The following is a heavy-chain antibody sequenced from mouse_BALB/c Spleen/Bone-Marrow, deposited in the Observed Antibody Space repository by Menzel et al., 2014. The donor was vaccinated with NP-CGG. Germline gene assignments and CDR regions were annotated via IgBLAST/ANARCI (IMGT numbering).Heavy chain of an antibody. Sequence: VQLQQSGPGLVQPSQSLSITCTVSGFSLTGYGVHWVRQSPGKGLEWLGVIWSGGSTDYNAAFISRLSISKDNSKSXVFFKMNSLQANDTAIYYCARMRYYGNYYAMDYWGQGTSVTVSS. D-gene: IGHD2-1*01. CDR2: IWSGGST. CDR1: GFSLTGYG. CDR3: ARMRYYGNYYAMDY. J-gene: IGHJ4*01. V-gene: IGHV2-2*02.